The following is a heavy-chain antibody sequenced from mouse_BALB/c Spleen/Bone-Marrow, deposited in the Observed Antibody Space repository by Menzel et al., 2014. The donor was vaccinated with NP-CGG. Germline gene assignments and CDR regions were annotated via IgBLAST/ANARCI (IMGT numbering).Heavy chain of an antibody. Sequence: EVKVVESGGDLVKPGGSLKLSCAAAGFTFSSYGMSWVRPTPDKRLEWVATINNGGTYTYYPDSVKGRFTISRDNAKNTLYLQMSSLKSEDTAMYYCALNWDSAYWGQGTLVTVSA. D-gene: IGHD4-1*02. J-gene: IGHJ3*01. CDR2: INNGGTYT. V-gene: IGHV5-6*01. CDR1: GFTFSSYG. CDR3: ALNWDSAY.